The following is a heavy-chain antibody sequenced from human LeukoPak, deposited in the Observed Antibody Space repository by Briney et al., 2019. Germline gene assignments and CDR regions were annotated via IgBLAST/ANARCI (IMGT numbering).Heavy chain of an antibody. CDR2: ISSSSSYI. V-gene: IGHV3-21*01. CDR3: ARDLTEWAPSLDAIDI. D-gene: IGHD3-3*01. Sequence: GGSLRLSCAASGFTFSSYSMNWVRRAPGKGLEGVSSISSSSSYIYYADSVKGRFTISRDNAKNSLYLQMNSLRAEDTAVYYCARDLTEWAPSLDAIDIWGQGTMVTVSS. CDR1: GFTFSSYS. J-gene: IGHJ3*02.